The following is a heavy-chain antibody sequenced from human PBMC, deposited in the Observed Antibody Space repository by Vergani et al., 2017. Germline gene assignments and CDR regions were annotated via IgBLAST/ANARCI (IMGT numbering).Heavy chain of an antibody. CDR1: GDSVISTDYH. D-gene: IGHD2-15*01. CDR2: MDYSGST. Sequence: QVQLQESGPGLVKPSETLSLTCTVSGDSVISTDYHWGWIRQPPGKGLEWIGSMDYSGSTSYNPSLESRISISFETPKNQFSLRLTSVTAADTAVYYCASKRGACRAAYCHSYDFWPPGTLFGVSS. CDR3: ASKRGACRAAYCHSYDF. J-gene: IGHJ4*02. V-gene: IGHV4-39*01.